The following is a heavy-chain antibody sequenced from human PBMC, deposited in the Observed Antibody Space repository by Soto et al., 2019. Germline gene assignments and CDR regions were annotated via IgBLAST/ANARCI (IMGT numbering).Heavy chain of an antibody. J-gene: IGHJ4*02. CDR2: MSSDGSKI. CDR3: AKDEGVGGTLGLFDY. CDR1: GFDFTYYA. V-gene: IGHV3-30*18. D-gene: IGHD1-26*01. Sequence: QVQLVESGGGAVQPGESLRLSCVASGFDFTYYAMHWVRQAPGKGLESVAVMSSDGSKIHHTDSVKGRFTITRDHSKNTLYLQMNSLRKADTAVYFCAKDEGVGGTLGLFDYWGQGTRVSVSS.